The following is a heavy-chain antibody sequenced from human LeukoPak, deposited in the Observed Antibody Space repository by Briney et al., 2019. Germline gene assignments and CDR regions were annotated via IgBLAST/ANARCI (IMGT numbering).Heavy chain of an antibody. V-gene: IGHV3-23*01. J-gene: IGHJ6*03. D-gene: IGHD5-18*01. Sequence: GGSLRLSCAASGFTFSSYAMSWVRQAPGKGLEWVSAISGSGGSTYYADSVKGRFTISRDNSKNTLYLQMNSLRAEDTAIYYCATLPTALVNYYFYYMDVWGKGTTVTISS. CDR3: ATLPTALVNYYFYYMDV. CDR2: ISGSGGST. CDR1: GFTFSSYA.